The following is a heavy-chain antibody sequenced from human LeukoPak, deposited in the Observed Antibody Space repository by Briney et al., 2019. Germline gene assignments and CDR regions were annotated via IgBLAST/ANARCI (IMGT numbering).Heavy chain of an antibody. J-gene: IGHJ4*02. CDR3: AKSYCGGDCYPDYYFDY. V-gene: IGHV3-30*18. Sequence: GGSLRLSCAASGFTFSSYGMHWVRQAPGKGLEWVAVISYDGSNKYYADSVKGRFTISRDNSKNRLYLQMNSLRAEDTAVYYCAKSYCGGDCYPDYYFDYWGQGTLVTVSS. CDR2: ISYDGSNK. D-gene: IGHD2-21*02. CDR1: GFTFSSYG.